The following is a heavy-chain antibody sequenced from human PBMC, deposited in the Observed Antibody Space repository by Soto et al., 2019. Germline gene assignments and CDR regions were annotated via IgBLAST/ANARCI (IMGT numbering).Heavy chain of an antibody. Sequence: NLSLTCAVYGGSFSGYYWSWIRQPPGKGLEWIGEINHSGSTNYNPSLKSRVTISVDTSKNQFSLKLSSVTAADTAVYYCAYCSSTSCYTVGYMDVWGKGTTVTVSS. V-gene: IGHV4-34*01. CDR3: AYCSSTSCYTVGYMDV. CDR2: INHSGST. D-gene: IGHD2-2*02. CDR1: GGSFSGYY. J-gene: IGHJ6*03.